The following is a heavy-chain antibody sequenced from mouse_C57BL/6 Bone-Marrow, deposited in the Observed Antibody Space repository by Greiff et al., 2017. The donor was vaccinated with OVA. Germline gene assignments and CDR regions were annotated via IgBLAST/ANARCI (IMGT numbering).Heavy chain of an antibody. Sequence: EVNLVESGGGLVQSGRSLRLSCATSGFTFSDFYMEWVRQAPGKGLEWIAASRNKANDYTTEYSASVKGRFIVSRDTSQSILYLQMNALRAEDTAIYYCARDYFMDYWGQGTSVTVSS. V-gene: IGHV7-1*01. CDR3: ARDYFMDY. J-gene: IGHJ4*01. CDR2: SRNKANDYTT. CDR1: GFTFSDFY.